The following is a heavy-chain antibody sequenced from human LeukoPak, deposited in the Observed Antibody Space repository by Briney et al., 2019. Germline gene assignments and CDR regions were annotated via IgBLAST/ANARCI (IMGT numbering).Heavy chain of an antibody. CDR1: GGSISSYY. CDR3: ARQGQLKYDSSGYLYDAFDI. CDR2: IYYSGST. V-gene: IGHV4-59*01. Sequence: PSETLSLTCTVPGGSISSYYWSWIRQPPGKGLEWIGYIYYSGSTNYNPSLKSRVTISVDTSKNQFSLKLSSVTAADTAVYYCARQGQLKYDSSGYLYDAFDIWGQGTMVTVSS. D-gene: IGHD3-22*01. J-gene: IGHJ3*02.